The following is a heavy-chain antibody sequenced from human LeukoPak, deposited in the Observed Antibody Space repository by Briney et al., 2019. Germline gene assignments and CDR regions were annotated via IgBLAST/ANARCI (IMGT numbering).Heavy chain of an antibody. CDR1: GYSISSGFY. V-gene: IGHV4-38-2*02. Sequence: SSETLSLTCTVSGYSISSGFYWGWIRQPPGKGLEWIGSIYHSGSTHYNSSLKSRVTISVDTSKNQLSLKLSSVTAADTAFYFCVNSKSNYEAVSWGPGTLVTVSS. D-gene: IGHD3-22*01. CDR3: VNSKSNYEAVS. J-gene: IGHJ5*02. CDR2: IYHSGST.